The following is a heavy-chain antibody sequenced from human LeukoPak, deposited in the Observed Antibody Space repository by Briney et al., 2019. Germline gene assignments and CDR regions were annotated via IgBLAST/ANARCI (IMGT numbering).Heavy chain of an antibody. CDR2: ISGSGGST. J-gene: IGHJ2*01. V-gene: IGHV3-23*01. D-gene: IGHD4-11*01. Sequence: GGSLRLSCAASGFTFSSYWMTWVRQAPGKGLIWVSTISGSGGSTYYADSVKGRFTISRDNSKNTLYLQMNSLRAEDTAVYYCAKDPMTTAAGWYFDLWGRGTLVTVSS. CDR1: GFTFSSYW. CDR3: AKDPMTTAAGWYFDL.